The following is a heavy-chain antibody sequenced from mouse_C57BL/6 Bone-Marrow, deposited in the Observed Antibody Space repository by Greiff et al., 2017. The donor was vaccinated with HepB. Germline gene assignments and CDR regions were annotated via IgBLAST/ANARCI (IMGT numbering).Heavy chain of an antibody. Sequence: QVQLQQSGTELVKPGASVKLSCKASGYTFTSYWMHWVKQRPGQGLEWIGNINPSNGGTNYNEKFKSKATLTVDKSSSTAYMQLSSLTSEDSAVYYCANGGSSLYYFDYWGQGNTLTVSS. J-gene: IGHJ2*01. CDR3: ANGGSSLYYFDY. CDR2: INPSNGGT. CDR1: GYTFTSYW. V-gene: IGHV1-53*01. D-gene: IGHD1-1*01.